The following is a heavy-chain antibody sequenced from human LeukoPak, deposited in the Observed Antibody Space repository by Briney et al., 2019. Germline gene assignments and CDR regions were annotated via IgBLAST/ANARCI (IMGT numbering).Heavy chain of an antibody. CDR1: GFTFSSYG. J-gene: IGHJ4*02. D-gene: IGHD3-22*01. CDR2: ISYDGSNK. Sequence: GGSLRLSCAASGFTFSSYGMHWVRQAPGKGLEWVAVISYDGSNKYYADSVKGRFTISRDNSKNTLYLQMNSLRADDTAVYYCAKTYYYETGGYFDYWGQGTLVTVSS. CDR3: AKTYYYETGGYFDY. V-gene: IGHV3-30*18.